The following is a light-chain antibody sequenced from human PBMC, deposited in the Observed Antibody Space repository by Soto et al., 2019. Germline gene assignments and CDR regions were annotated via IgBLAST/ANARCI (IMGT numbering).Light chain of an antibody. CDR2: GNT. CDR3: QSFDSSLSGWV. Sequence: QSVLTQPPSVSGAPGQRVTISCTGSRSNIGAGYDVHWYQQLPGTAPKLLVSGNTNRPSGVPDRFSGSKSGTSASLAITGLQAEDEADYYCQSFDSSLSGWVFGGGTQLTVL. CDR1: RSNIGAGYD. V-gene: IGLV1-40*01. J-gene: IGLJ7*01.